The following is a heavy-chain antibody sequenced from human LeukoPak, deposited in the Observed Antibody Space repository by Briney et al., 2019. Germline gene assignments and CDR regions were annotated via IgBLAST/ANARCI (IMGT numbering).Heavy chain of an antibody. CDR2: VRSKAYGGTT. Sequence: GGSLRLSCRASGCTLGDYAMCWVCQGPRQGKGRVGFVRSKAYGGTTEYAASVKGRFTISRDDSKSIAYLQMNSLKTEDTAVYYCTRGSGWNDVSFDYWGQGTLVTVSS. CDR3: TRGSGWNDVSFDY. V-gene: IGHV3-49*04. J-gene: IGHJ4*02. D-gene: IGHD1-1*01. CDR1: GCTLGDYA.